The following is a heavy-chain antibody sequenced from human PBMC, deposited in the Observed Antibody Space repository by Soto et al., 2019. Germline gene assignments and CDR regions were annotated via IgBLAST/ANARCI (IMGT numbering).Heavy chain of an antibody. CDR2: INHSGST. D-gene: IGHD6-6*01. CDR3: ARYSSSSNWFDP. J-gene: IGHJ5*02. CDR1: GGSFSGYY. V-gene: IGHV4-34*01. Sequence: SETLSLTCAVYGGSFSGYYWSWIRQPPGKGLEWIGEINHSGSTNYNPALKSRVTISVDTSKNQFSLKLSSVTAADTAVYYCARYSSSSNWFDPWGQGTLVT.